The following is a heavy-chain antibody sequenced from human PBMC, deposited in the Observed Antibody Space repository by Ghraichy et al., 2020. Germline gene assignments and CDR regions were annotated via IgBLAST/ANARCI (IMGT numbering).Heavy chain of an antibody. CDR3: ARIPQLWRTWDY. Sequence: GGSLRLSCAASGFTFSSYCMSWVRQAPGKGLEWVATIKQGGSETYYVDSVKGRFTIFRDNAKNSLYLQMNSLRAEDTAVYYCARIPQLWRTWDYWVQGTLVTVSS. CDR2: IKQGGSET. J-gene: IGHJ4*02. CDR1: GFTFSSYC. D-gene: IGHD5-18*01. V-gene: IGHV3-7*01.